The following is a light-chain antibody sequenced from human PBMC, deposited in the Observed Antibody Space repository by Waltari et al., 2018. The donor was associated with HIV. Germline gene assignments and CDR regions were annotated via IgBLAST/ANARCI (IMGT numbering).Light chain of an antibody. CDR2: LTS. CDR3: MQALQTPYI. Sequence: DIVMTQSPLSLPVTPGEPASISCRSSQSLLHSNGYNYLDWYLQKPGQSPQLLIYLTSHRASGVPDRFSGSGSGTDFTLKISRVEAEDVGVYYCMQALQTPYIFGQGTKLEIK. V-gene: IGKV2-28*01. CDR1: QSLLHSNGYNY. J-gene: IGKJ2*01.